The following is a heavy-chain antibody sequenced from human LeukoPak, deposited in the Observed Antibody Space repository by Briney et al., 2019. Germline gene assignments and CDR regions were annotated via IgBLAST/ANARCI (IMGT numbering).Heavy chain of an antibody. CDR3: ARGYIIGPTTDY. D-gene: IGHD3/OR15-3a*01. Sequence: GGYLRLSCSASGFTVNSNYMTWARQAPGKGLEWVSLIYSGGRTYYADSVKGRFIISRDNSKNTLYLQMNNLRAEDTAVYYCARGYIIGPTTDYWGQGTLVTVSS. CDR2: IYSGGRT. J-gene: IGHJ4*02. V-gene: IGHV3-53*01. CDR1: GFTVNSNY.